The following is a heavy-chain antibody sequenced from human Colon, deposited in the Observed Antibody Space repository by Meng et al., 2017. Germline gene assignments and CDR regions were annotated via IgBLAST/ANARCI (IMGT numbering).Heavy chain of an antibody. CDR2: TYQNGRP. Sequence: QVQLQGSGPGLVKPSGTLSPTCTVSGGSITSSDWWSWVRKTPGKGLEWIGETYQNGRPNYNPSLKSRVTISVDKSKNQFSLNMTSVTAADTAVYYCAREVVVAGTRNWLDPWGQGILVTVSS. CDR3: AREVVVAGTRNWLDP. D-gene: IGHD6-19*01. CDR1: GGSITSSDW. V-gene: IGHV4-4*02. J-gene: IGHJ5*02.